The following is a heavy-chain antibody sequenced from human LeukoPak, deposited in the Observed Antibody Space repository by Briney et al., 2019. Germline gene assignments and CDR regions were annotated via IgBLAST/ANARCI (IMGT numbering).Heavy chain of an antibody. CDR3: ARDLGNYGLDY. Sequence: GGSLRLSCAASGFIFDNFWLSWVRQAPGKGLEWVANIKQDASEKYYEDSVKGRFTISRDNAKNSLYLQMNGLRADDTAVYYCARDLGNYGLDYWGQGTLVTVSS. J-gene: IGHJ4*02. D-gene: IGHD3-10*01. CDR2: IKQDASEK. V-gene: IGHV3-7*04. CDR1: GFIFDNFW.